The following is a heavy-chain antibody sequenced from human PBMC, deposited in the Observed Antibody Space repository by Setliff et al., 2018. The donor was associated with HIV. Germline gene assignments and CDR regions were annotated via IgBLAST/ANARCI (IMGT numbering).Heavy chain of an antibody. CDR3: ARDCSSTSCPGSFNYYYYYYYMDV. J-gene: IGHJ6*03. CDR1: GYTFNNYD. Sequence: ASVKVSCKASGYTFNNYDINWVRQATGQGLEWMGWMNPNTYNTGYAQKFQGRVSIARDTSTSTVYMELSSLRSEDTAVYYCARDCSSTSCPGSFNYYYYYYYMDVWGKGTTVTVS. V-gene: IGHV1-8*01. D-gene: IGHD2-2*01. CDR2: MNPNTYNT.